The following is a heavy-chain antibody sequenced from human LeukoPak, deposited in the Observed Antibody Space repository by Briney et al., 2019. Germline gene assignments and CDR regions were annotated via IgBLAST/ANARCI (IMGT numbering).Heavy chain of an antibody. CDR2: IYAGGAT. V-gene: IGHV3-53*01. Sequence: GGSLRLSCSASGFTVSSNYMSWVRQAPGKGLEWVSVIYAGGATAYADSVKGRFIISRDNSKNTLYLQMNSLRAEDTALYYCAREGGDSMIQGVNADWGQGTPVTVSS. D-gene: IGHD3-10*01. CDR3: AREGGDSMIQGVNAD. J-gene: IGHJ4*02. CDR1: GFTVSSNY.